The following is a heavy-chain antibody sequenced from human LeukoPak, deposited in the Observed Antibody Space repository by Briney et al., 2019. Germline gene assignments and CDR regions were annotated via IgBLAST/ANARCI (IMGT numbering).Heavy chain of an antibody. CDR1: GYIFTRYW. CDR2: IYPGDSDT. D-gene: IGHD3-10*01. CDR3: ARHEGSYGSGSYYADS. V-gene: IGHV5-51*01. J-gene: IGHJ4*02. Sequence: TGESWKISCKGSGYIFTRYWIAWVRQMPGKGLELMGIIYPGDSDTRYSPSFQGQVTVSADKSTSTAYLQWTSLKASDTALYYCARHEGSYGSGSYYADSWGQGTLVTVSS.